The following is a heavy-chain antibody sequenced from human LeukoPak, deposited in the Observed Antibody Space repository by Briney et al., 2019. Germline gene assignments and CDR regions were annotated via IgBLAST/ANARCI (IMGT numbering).Heavy chain of an antibody. D-gene: IGHD2-2*01. Sequence: PGGSLRLSCAASGFTFSSYSMNWVRQAPGKGLEWVSYISSSSTYIYYADSVKGRFTFSRDNAKNSLYLQMNSLRAEDTAVYYCARAQDILVPPDCWGQGTLVTVSS. J-gene: IGHJ4*02. CDR3: ARAQDILVPPDC. V-gene: IGHV3-21*01. CDR1: GFTFSSYS. CDR2: ISSSSTYI.